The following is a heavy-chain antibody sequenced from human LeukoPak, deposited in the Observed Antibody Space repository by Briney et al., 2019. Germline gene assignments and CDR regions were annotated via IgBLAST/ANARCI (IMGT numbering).Heavy chain of an antibody. V-gene: IGHV1-2*02. Sequence: SVKVSCKASVYTVTGYYMHWGGQAPRPGLEWMGWINPNSGGTNYAQKFPGRVTMSRNTSISTAYMALSRLRSDDTAVYYCARGEMATILDFDYWGQGTLVTVSS. J-gene: IGHJ4*02. CDR2: INPNSGGT. D-gene: IGHD5-24*01. CDR1: VYTVTGYY. CDR3: ARGEMATILDFDY.